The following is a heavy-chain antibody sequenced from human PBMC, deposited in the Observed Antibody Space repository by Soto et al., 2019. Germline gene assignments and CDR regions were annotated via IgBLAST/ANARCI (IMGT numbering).Heavy chain of an antibody. D-gene: IGHD3-22*01. CDR3: VRDYYDSGTYYPDF. J-gene: IGHJ4*02. Sequence: GGPLRLSCAASGFTFNRYWMHWVRQAPGKGLVWVSRISSDGSRTTYADSAKGRFTISRDNAKNTLYLQMNSLRAEDTAVYYCVRDYYDSGTYYPDFWGQGTLVTVSS. CDR2: ISSDGSRT. CDR1: GFTFNRYW. V-gene: IGHV3-74*03.